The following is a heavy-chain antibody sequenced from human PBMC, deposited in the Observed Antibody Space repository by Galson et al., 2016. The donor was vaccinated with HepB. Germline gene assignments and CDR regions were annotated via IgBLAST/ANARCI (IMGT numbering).Heavy chain of an antibody. V-gene: IGHV3-23*01. CDR1: GFTFSSCA. J-gene: IGHJ3*02. CDR2: ISGSGGST. CDR3: AKDKGNNDVWSGYYENAFDI. Sequence: SLRLSCAASGFTFSSCAMSWVRQAPGKGLEWVSAISGSGGSTFYADSVKGRFTISRDNSKNTLYLQMNSLRVEDTAVYYCAKDKGNNDVWSGYYENAFDIWGQGTMVTVSS. D-gene: IGHD3-3*01.